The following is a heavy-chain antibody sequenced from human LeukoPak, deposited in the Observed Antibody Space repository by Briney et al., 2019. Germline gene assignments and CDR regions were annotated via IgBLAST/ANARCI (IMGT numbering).Heavy chain of an antibody. CDR1: GGTFSSYA. D-gene: IGHD6-13*01. CDR3: AREGAAAGTHDNWFDP. CDR2: IIPIFGTA. J-gene: IGHJ5*02. V-gene: IGHV1-69*13. Sequence: ASVKVSCKASGGTFSSYAISWVRQATGQGLEWMGGIIPIFGTANYAQKFQGRVTITADESTSTAYMELSSLRSEDMAVYYCAREGAAAGTHDNWFDPWGQGTLVTVSS.